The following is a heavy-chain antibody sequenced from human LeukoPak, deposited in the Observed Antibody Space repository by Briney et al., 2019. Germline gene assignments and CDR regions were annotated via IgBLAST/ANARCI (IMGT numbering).Heavy chain of an antibody. CDR1: GGSISSGSYY. D-gene: IGHD1-1*01. V-gene: IGHV4-61*02. CDR2: IYTSGST. Sequence: PSETLSLTCTVSGGSISSGSYYWSWIRQPAGKGLEWIGRIYTSGSTNYNPSLKSRVTISVDTSKNQSSLKLSSVTAADTAVYYCARDSLYNWNDYWGQGTLVTVSS. J-gene: IGHJ4*02. CDR3: ARDSLYNWNDY.